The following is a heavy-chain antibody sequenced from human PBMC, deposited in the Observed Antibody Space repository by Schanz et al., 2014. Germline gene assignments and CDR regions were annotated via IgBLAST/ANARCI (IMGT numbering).Heavy chain of an antibody. J-gene: IGHJ4*02. Sequence: QVQLVQSGAEVKKPGASVKVSCKVSGSIFSKLLMHWVRQGPAKGLEWMGGFDPKKGEAICAQKFQGRVTMTEDTSTGTAYMELRSLTSEDTAVYYCATGPHIVVAFDYWGQGTLVTVSS. CDR3: ATGPHIVVAFDY. V-gene: IGHV1-24*01. CDR2: FDPKKGEA. D-gene: IGHD2-21*01. CDR1: GSIFSKLL.